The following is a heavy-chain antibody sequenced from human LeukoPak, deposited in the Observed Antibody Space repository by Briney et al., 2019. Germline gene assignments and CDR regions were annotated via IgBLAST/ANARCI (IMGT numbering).Heavy chain of an antibody. V-gene: IGHV4-59*01. J-gene: IGHJ4*02. D-gene: IGHD4-11*01. CDR2: IYYSGST. CDR1: GGSISSYY. Sequence: PSETLSLTCTVSGGSISSYYWSWIRQPPGKGLEWIGYIYYSGSTNYNPSLKSRVTISVDTSKNQFSLKLSSVTAADTAVYYCARGWGYSNYDYWGQGTLVTV. CDR3: ARGWGYSNYDY.